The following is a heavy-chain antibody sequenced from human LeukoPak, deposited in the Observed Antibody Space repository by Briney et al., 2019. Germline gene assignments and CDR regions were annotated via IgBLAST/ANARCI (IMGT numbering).Heavy chain of an antibody. CDR3: AKDIQWLEYFFDY. J-gene: IGHJ4*02. CDR1: GVALSNYA. CDR2: ISASGRTP. D-gene: IGHD6-19*01. Sequence: QPGGSLRLSCGAPGVALSNYAMSWVRQAPGKGLGGGSAISASGRTPYYADSVQGRFTISRDNSKNTLYLQMNSLRAEDTAIYYCAKDIQWLEYFFDYWGQGSLVTVSS. V-gene: IGHV3-23*01.